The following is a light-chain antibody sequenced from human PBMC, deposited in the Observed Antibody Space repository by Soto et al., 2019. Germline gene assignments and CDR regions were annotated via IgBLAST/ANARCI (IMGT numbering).Light chain of an antibody. CDR2: GAS. CDR1: QSVSSSS. CDR3: QQYSNSPLT. J-gene: IGKJ4*01. Sequence: EIVLTQSPGTLSLSPGERATLSCRASQSVSSSSLAWYQQKPGQAPRLLIYGASTRATGIPDRFSGSGSGTDFTLTISRLEPEDFAVYYCQQYSNSPLTFGGGTKV. V-gene: IGKV3-20*01.